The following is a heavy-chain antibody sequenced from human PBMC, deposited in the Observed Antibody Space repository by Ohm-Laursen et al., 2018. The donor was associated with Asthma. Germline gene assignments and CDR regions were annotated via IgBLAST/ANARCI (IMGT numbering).Heavy chain of an antibody. Sequence: TLSLTCTVSGDSISTEGYFWTWIRQRPGKGLEWIGYIYYTGTTKYNASLSSRLSISLDTSKNQFSLNLRSVTAADTAVYYCARDANGPKTGEEAFDVWGQGTMVTVSS. CDR2: IYYTGTT. D-gene: IGHD3-16*01. CDR1: GDSISTEGYF. J-gene: IGHJ3*01. V-gene: IGHV4-31*03. CDR3: ARDANGPKTGEEAFDV.